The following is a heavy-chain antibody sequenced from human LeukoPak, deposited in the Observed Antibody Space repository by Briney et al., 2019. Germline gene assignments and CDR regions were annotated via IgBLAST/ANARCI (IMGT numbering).Heavy chain of an antibody. CDR1: GGSISSSSYY. V-gene: IGHV4-39*07. D-gene: IGHD5-18*01. CDR2: IYYSGST. CDR3: ARDSYSYGHAADY. J-gene: IGHJ4*02. Sequence: ASETLSLTCTVSGGSISSSSYYWGWIRQPPGKGLEWIGSIYYSGSTYYNPSLKSRVTISVDTSKNQFSLKLSSVTAADTAVYYCARDSYSYGHAADYWGQGTLVTVSS.